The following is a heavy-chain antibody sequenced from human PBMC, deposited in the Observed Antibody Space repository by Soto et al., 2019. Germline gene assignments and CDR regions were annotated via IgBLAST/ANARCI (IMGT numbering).Heavy chain of an antibody. CDR3: AKADYYDSSGYYPDY. CDR2: ISYDGSNK. CDR1: GFTFSSYG. Sequence: GGSLRLSCAASGFTFSSYGMHWVRQAPGKGLEWVAVISYDGSNKYYADSVKGRFTISRDNSKNTLYLQMNSLRAEDTAVYYCAKADYYDSSGYYPDYWGQVTMV. D-gene: IGHD3-22*01. V-gene: IGHV3-30*18. J-gene: IGHJ4*02.